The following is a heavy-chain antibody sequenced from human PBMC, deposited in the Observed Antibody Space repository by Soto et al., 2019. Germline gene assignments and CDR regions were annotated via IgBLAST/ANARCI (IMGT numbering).Heavy chain of an antibody. D-gene: IGHD6-19*01. CDR3: ARVPQRIAVAGTSNRYYFDY. CDR1: GFTFSSHS. V-gene: IGHV3-21*06. CDR2: ITSSSSYI. Sequence: GGSLRLSCAASGFTFSSHSMNWVRQAPGKGLEWVSSITSSSSYIYYADSVKGRFTISRDNAKNSLYLQMNSLRAEDTAVYYCARVPQRIAVAGTSNRYYFDYWGQGTLVTVSS. J-gene: IGHJ4*02.